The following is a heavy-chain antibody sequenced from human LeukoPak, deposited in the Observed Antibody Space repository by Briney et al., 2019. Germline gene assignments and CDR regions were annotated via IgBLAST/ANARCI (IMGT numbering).Heavy chain of an antibody. CDR2: VFYTGST. CDR3: AKGGHSSGWFNWFDP. CDR1: GGPLNSYY. V-gene: IGHV4-59*01. J-gene: IGHJ5*02. D-gene: IGHD6-19*01. Sequence: SETLSLTCTVSGGPLNSYYWNWIRQSPGKGLEWIGYVFYTGSTNYNPSLKSRVTISADTSKNLFSLKLKSVTAADTAIYYCAKGGHSSGWFNWFDPWGQGALVIVSS.